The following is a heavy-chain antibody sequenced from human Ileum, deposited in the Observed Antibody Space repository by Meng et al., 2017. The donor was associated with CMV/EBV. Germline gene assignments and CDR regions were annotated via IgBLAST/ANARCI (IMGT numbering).Heavy chain of an antibody. J-gene: IGHJ4*02. Sequence: LTFSNYAMHWVRQAPGKGLEWVAVISYDGTNKYGSNKYYADSVKGRFTISRDNSKNTVYLQMHSLRPEDTAVYYCARDESTGWYDYWGQGTLVTVSS. CDR3: ARDESTGWYDY. CDR1: LTFSNYA. V-gene: IGHV3-30-3*01. D-gene: IGHD6-19*01. CDR2: ISYDGTNKYGSNK.